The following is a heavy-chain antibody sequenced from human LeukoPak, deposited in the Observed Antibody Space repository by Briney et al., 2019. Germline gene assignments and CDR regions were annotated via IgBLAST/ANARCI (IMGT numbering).Heavy chain of an antibody. J-gene: IGHJ3*02. D-gene: IGHD3-10*01. Sequence: ASVKVSCKASGYTFTSYGISWVRQAPGQGLEWMGWISGHNGNTNYAQKVQGRVTMTTDTFTSTAYMELRSLRSDDTAVYYCARDGITPDAFDIWGQGTMVTVSS. V-gene: IGHV1-18*01. CDR2: ISGHNGNT. CDR3: ARDGITPDAFDI. CDR1: GYTFTSYG.